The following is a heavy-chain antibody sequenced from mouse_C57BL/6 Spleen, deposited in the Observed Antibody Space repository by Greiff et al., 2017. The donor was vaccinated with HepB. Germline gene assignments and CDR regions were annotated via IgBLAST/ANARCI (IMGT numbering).Heavy chain of an antibody. CDR2: IYPGGGYT. V-gene: IGHV1-63*01. Sequence: VQVVESGAELVRPGTSVKMSCKASGYTFTNYWIGWAKQRPGHGLEWIGDIYPGGGYTNYNEKFKGKATLTADKSSSTAYMQFSSLTSEDSAIYYCARGGNYVGFDYWGQGTTLTVSS. D-gene: IGHD2-1*01. CDR1: GYTFTNYW. J-gene: IGHJ2*01. CDR3: ARGGNYVGFDY.